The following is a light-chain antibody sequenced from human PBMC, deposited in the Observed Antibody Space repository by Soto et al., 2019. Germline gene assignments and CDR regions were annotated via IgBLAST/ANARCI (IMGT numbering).Light chain of an antibody. Sequence: QSALTQPASGAGSPGQSITISCTVTSSDVGSYNLVSWYQHHPGKVPKLMIYDVSKRPSGLSNRFSGSKSGNTASLTISGLQAEDEADYYCCSYGGSGPGVFGGGTKLTVL. V-gene: IGLV2-23*02. CDR3: CSYGGSGPGV. CDR2: DVS. CDR1: SSDVGSYNL. J-gene: IGLJ2*01.